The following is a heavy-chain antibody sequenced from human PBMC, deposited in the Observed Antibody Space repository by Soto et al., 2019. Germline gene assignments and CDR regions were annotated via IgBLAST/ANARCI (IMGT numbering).Heavy chain of an antibody. CDR2: IYWDDDK. CDR3: APRAGLPGHWDGGYFDY. J-gene: IGHJ4*02. V-gene: IGHV2-5*02. CDR1: GFSLSTSGVG. D-gene: IGHD1-1*01. Sequence: QITLKESGPPRVKPTQTLTLTCTFSGFSLSTSGVGVGWIRQPPGKALEWLAFIYWDDDKRYSPSLKSRLTISKAPPKNQVGLTNAHMGPLDTASYYFAPRAGLPGHWDGGYFDYWGLGTLVTVSS.